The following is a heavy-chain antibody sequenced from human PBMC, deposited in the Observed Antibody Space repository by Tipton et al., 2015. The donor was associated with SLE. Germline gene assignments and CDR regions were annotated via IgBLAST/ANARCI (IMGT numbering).Heavy chain of an antibody. D-gene: IGHD1-1*01. CDR1: GASIRRDDSF. CDR2: IYARGRV. V-gene: IGHV4-61*02. J-gene: IGHJ3*01. CDR3: ASRWTTPAGFDF. Sequence: TLSLTCTVSGASIRRDDSFWNWIRQPAGKGLEWIGRIYARGRVDYNPSLKSRVTILVDPSKNQFSLEMSSVTAEETAVYYCASRWTTPAGFDFSGRGTMVTVSS.